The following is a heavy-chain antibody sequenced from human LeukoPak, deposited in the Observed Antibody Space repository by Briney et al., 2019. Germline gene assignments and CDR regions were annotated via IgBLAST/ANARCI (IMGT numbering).Heavy chain of an antibody. CDR3: TRDPDG. V-gene: IGHV3-66*01. J-gene: IGHJ4*02. Sequence: GGSLRLSCAASGFTVSDFYMRWVRKAPGKGLEWVSVIYSGGDTYHADSVKGRFTLSRDNSRNTLYLQMNSLRAEDTAVYYCTRDPDGWGLGTLVTVSS. CDR1: GFTVSDFY. CDR2: IYSGGDT.